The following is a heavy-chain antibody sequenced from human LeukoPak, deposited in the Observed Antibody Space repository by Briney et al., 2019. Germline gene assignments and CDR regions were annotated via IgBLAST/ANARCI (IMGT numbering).Heavy chain of an antibody. D-gene: IGHD1-14*01. J-gene: IGHJ4*02. CDR2: IRYDGSNK. CDR3: AKSRTDRTEHARKTTYYYFDY. V-gene: IGHV3-30*02. Sequence: PGGSLRLSCAASGFTFSSYGMHWVRQAPGKGLEWVAFIRYDGSNKYYADSVKGRFTISRDNSKNTLYLQMNSLRAEDTAVYYCAKSRTDRTEHARKTTYYYFDYWGQGTLVTVSS. CDR1: GFTFSSYG.